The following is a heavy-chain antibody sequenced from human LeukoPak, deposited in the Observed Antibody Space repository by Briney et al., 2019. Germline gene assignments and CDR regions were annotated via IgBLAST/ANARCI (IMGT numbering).Heavy chain of an antibody. V-gene: IGHV3-15*01. CDR3: TARPNYYGSGSYYNLLIGYYYYYYMNV. Sequence: GGSLRPSCAASGFTFSNAWMSWVRQAPGKGLEWVGRIKSKTDGGTTDYAAPVKGRFTISRDDSKNTLYLQMNSLKTEDTAVYYCTARPNYYGSGSYYNLLIGYYYYYYMNVWGKGTTVTVSS. CDR2: IKSKTDGGTT. CDR1: GFTFSNAW. J-gene: IGHJ6*03. D-gene: IGHD3-10*01.